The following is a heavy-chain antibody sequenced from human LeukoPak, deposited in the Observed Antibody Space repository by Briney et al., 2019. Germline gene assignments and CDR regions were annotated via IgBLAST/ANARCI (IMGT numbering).Heavy chain of an antibody. CDR3: ARDNTPLAVTPIHYYYYMDV. CDR2: IYSGGST. Sequence: RSLRLSCAASGFTVSSNYMSWVRQAPGKGLEWVSVIYSGGSTYYADSVKGRFTISRDNSKNTLYLQMNSLRAEDTAVYYCARDNTPLAVTPIHYYYYMDVWGKGTAVTVSS. CDR1: GFTVSSNY. V-gene: IGHV3-66*02. D-gene: IGHD4-11*01. J-gene: IGHJ6*03.